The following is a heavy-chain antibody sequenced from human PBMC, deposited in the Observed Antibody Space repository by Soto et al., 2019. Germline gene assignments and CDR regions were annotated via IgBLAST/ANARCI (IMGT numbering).Heavy chain of an antibody. CDR1: GGSISSYY. V-gene: IGHV4-4*07. J-gene: IGHJ6*02. D-gene: IGHD2-15*01. CDR3: ARETIVLVVAATGGILGMDV. Sequence: SETLSLTCTASGGSISSYYWSWIRRPAGKGLEWIGRIYTSGSTNYNPSLKSRVTMSVDTSKNQFSLKLSSVTAADTAVYYCARETIVLVVAATGGILGMDVWGQGTTVTV. CDR2: IYTSGST.